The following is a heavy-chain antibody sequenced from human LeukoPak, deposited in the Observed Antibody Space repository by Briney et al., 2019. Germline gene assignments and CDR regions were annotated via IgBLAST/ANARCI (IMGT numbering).Heavy chain of an antibody. J-gene: IGHJ4*02. Sequence: GGSLRLSCAASGFTFSTYSMNWVRQAPGKGLEWVSSISSSSTYIYYADSVKGRFTISRDNAKNSLFLQMNSLRAEDTAVYYCARDYLGYYYDSSGPDYFDYWGQGTLVTVSS. D-gene: IGHD3-22*01. CDR2: ISSSSTYI. V-gene: IGHV3-21*01. CDR3: ARDYLGYYYDSSGPDYFDY. CDR1: GFTFSTYS.